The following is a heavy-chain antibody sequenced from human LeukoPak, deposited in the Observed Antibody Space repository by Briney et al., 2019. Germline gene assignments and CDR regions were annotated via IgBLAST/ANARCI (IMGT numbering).Heavy chain of an antibody. CDR2: ISSSGTTI. CDR1: GFTVSSNY. D-gene: IGHD5-24*01. V-gene: IGHV3-11*04. CDR3: ASRNRRDGYNYFDH. J-gene: IGHJ4*02. Sequence: GGSLRLSCAASGFTVSSNYMSWVRQAPGKGLEWVSFISSSGTTIFYADSVKGRFTISRDNAKNSLYLQMNSLRAEDTAVYYCASRNRRDGYNYFDHWGQGTLVTVSS.